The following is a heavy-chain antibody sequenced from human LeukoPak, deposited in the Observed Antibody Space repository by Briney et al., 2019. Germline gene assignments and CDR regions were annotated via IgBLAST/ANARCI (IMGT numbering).Heavy chain of an antibody. J-gene: IGHJ5*02. CDR2: IWYDGSNK. CDR3: ARDSGPYCSSTSCYTGWFDP. Sequence: GRSLRLSCAASGFTFSSYGMHWVRQAPGKGLEWVAVIWYDGSNKYYADSVKGRFTISRDNSKNTLYLQMNSLRAEDTAMYYCARDSGPYCSSTSCYTGWFDPWGQGTLVTVSS. CDR1: GFTFSSYG. D-gene: IGHD2-2*01. V-gene: IGHV3-33*01.